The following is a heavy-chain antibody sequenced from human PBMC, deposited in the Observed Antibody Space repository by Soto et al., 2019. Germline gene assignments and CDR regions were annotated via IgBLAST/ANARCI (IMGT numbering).Heavy chain of an antibody. Sequence: GGSLRLSCAASGFTFSSYAMSWVRQAPGKGLEWVSAISGSGGSTYYADSVKGRFTISRDNSKNTLYLQMNSLRAEDTAVYYCAKDPPVVPAAMRLPHSWFFDYWGQGTLVTVSS. V-gene: IGHV3-23*01. D-gene: IGHD2-2*01. CDR2: ISGSGGST. CDR3: AKDPPVVPAAMRLPHSWFFDY. CDR1: GFTFSSYA. J-gene: IGHJ4*02.